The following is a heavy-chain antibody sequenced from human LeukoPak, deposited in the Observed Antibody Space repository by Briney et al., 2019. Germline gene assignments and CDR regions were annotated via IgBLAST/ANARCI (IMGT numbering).Heavy chain of an antibody. Sequence: PSETLSLICTVSGGSIRIYYWSWVRRPPDKELEWISCMDYSGTTNYNPSLKSRVTMSIVTSKDQFSLKLRSVTAADTAVYYCARHSGSQGGTFDVWGQGTMVTVSS. V-gene: IGHV4-59*08. CDR3: ARHSGSQGGTFDV. CDR1: GGSIRIYY. J-gene: IGHJ3*01. D-gene: IGHD1-26*01. CDR2: MDYSGTT.